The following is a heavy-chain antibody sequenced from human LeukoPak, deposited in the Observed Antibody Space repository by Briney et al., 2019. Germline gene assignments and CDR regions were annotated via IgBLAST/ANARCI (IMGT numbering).Heavy chain of an antibody. CDR2: ISGSGGST. CDR3: AKVILGGYYDSSGYYEDY. CDR1: GYSFNAYA. D-gene: IGHD3-22*01. V-gene: IGHV3-23*01. J-gene: IGHJ4*02. Sequence: GGSLRLSCAASGYSFNAYAMSWVRQAPGKGLEWVSAISGSGGSTYYADSVKGRFTISRDNSKNTLYLQMNSLRAEDTAVYYCAKVILGGYYDSSGYYEDYWGQGTLVTVSS.